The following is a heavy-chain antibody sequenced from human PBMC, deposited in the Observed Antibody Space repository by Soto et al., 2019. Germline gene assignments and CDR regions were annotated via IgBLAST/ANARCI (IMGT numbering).Heavy chain of an antibody. CDR3: AKGLAQGGYYGMDV. Sequence: QVQLVESGGGVVQPGRSLRLSCAASGFTFSSYGMHWVRQAPGKGLEWVAVISYDGSNKYYADSVKGRFTISRDNSKNTLYLQMNSLRAEDTAVYDCAKGLAQGGYYGMDVW. V-gene: IGHV3-30*18. CDR2: ISYDGSNK. CDR1: GFTFSSYG. J-gene: IGHJ6*01. D-gene: IGHD6-19*01.